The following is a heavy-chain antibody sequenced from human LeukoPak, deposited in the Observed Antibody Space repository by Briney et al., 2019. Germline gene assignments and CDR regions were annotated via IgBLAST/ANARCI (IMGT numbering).Heavy chain of an antibody. CDR1: GFTFSSHG. CDR2: IYSGGST. CDR3: ARDLKAAVDYYGMDV. Sequence: GGSLRLSCAASGFTFSSHGMHWVRQAPGKGLEWVSVIYSGGSTYYADSVKGRFTISRDNSKNTLYLQMNSLRAEDTAVYCCARDLKAAVDYYGMDVWGQGTTVTVSS. V-gene: IGHV3-66*01. J-gene: IGHJ6*02.